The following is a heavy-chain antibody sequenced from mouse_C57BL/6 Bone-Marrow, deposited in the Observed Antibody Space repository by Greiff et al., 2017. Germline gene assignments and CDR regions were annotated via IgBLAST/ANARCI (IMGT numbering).Heavy chain of an antibody. V-gene: IGHV1-7*01. D-gene: IGHD1-1*01. J-gene: IGHJ3*01. CDR3: ARGGGLLRSWFAY. CDR2: INPSSGYT. Sequence: QVHVKQSGAELAKPGASVKLSCKASGYTFTSYWMHWVKQRPGQGLEWIGYINPSSGYTKYNQKFKDKATLTADKSSSTAYMQLSSLTYEDSAVYYCARGGGLLRSWFAYWGQGTLVTVSA. CDR1: GYTFTSYW.